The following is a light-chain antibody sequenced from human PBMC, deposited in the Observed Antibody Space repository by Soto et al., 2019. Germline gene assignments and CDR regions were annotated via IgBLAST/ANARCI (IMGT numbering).Light chain of an antibody. V-gene: IGLV3-21*04. CDR1: NIGSKR. CDR2: YDS. J-gene: IGLJ1*01. Sequence: SYELTQPPSVSVAPEKTARLTCGGDNIGSKRGHWYRQKPGQAPVLVIYYDSDRPSGIPERFSGSNSGNTATLTINRVGAGDEADYYCQVWDITTGHYVFGTGTKLTVL. CDR3: QVWDITTGHYV.